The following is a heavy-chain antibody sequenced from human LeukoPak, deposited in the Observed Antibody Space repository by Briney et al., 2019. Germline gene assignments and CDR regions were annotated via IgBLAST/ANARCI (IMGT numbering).Heavy chain of an antibody. Sequence: ASVKVSCKASGYTFTSYGISWVRQAPGQGLEWMGIINPSGGSTSYAQQFQGRVTMTRDTSTSTVYMELSSLRSEDTAVYYCAREGIDGYNLDYWGQGTLVTVSS. D-gene: IGHD5-24*01. CDR2: INPSGGST. CDR1: GYTFTSYG. V-gene: IGHV1-46*01. CDR3: AREGIDGYNLDY. J-gene: IGHJ4*02.